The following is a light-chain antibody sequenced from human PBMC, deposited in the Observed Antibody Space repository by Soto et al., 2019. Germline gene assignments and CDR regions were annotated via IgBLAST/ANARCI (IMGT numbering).Light chain of an antibody. J-gene: IGKJ5*01. Sequence: EIVLKESPGILSLTPLEIGTFCCMASQSVSGNYLSWYQQKPGQAPRLLIYGVSGRATGIPDRFSGSGSGTDFTLTISSLQSEDFAVYYCQQYNNWPPITCGKGQRRANK. CDR2: GVS. CDR3: QQYNNWPPIT. V-gene: IGKV3-20*01. CDR1: QSVSGNY.